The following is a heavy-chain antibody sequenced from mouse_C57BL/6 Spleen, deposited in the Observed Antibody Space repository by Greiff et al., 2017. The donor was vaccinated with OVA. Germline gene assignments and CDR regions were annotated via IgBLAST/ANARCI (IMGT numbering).Heavy chain of an antibody. D-gene: IGHD3-1*01. V-gene: IGHV1-80*01. CDR3: ARSGYGSYYYAMDY. J-gene: IGHJ4*01. CDR1: GYAFSSYW. Sequence: QVQLQQSGAELVKPGASVKISCKASGYAFSSYWMNWVKQRPGKGLEWIGQIYPGDGDTNYNGKFKGKATLTADKSSSTAYMQRSSLTSEDSAVYFCARSGYGSYYYAMDYWGQGTSVTVSS. CDR2: IYPGDGDT.